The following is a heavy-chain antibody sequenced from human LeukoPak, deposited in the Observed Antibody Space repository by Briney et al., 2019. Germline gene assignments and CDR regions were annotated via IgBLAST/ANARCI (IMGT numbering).Heavy chain of an antibody. Sequence: KPSGAPSPTPGVPGGSLTRTNYWTWVRPPPGKGPEWIGEVNLQGSTNYNPSLMGRVAISVDMSENHISLQLTSVTDADTAVYYCAREGGPYRPLDYSGQGTLVTVSS. CDR2: VNLQGST. V-gene: IGHV4-4*02. J-gene: IGHJ4*02. CDR3: AREGGPYRPLDY. CDR1: GGSLTRTNY.